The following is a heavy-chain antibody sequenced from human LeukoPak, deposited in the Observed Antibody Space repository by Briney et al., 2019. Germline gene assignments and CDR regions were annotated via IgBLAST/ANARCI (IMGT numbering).Heavy chain of an antibody. CDR1: GVSISSSNSY. D-gene: IGHD3/OR15-3a*01. J-gene: IGHJ4*02. Sequence: SETLSLTCTVSGVSISSSNSYWGWIRQPPGKGLEWIGSIYYSGNTYYNASLKSQVSISIDTSKNRFSLKLTSVTTADTAVYYCARQTGSGLFILPGGQGTLVTVSS. CDR2: IYYSGNT. CDR3: ARQTGSGLFILP. V-gene: IGHV4-39*01.